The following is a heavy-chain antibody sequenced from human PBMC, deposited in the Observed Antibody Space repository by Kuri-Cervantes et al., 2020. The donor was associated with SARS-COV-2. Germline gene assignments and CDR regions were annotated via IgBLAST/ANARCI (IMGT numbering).Heavy chain of an antibody. CDR3: AKDGDSSGYYGGDAFDI. CDR1: GSTFSSYG. D-gene: IGHD3-22*01. Sequence: GESLKISCAASGSTFSSYGMHWVRQAPGKGLEWVSAISGSGGSTYYADSVKGRFTISRDNSKNTLYLQMNSLRAEDTAVYYCAKDGDSSGYYGGDAFDIWGQGTMVTVSS. CDR2: ISGSGGST. V-gene: IGHV3-23*01. J-gene: IGHJ3*02.